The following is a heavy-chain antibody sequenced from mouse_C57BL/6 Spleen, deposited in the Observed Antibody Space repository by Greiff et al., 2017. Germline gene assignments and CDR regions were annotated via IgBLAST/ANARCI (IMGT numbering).Heavy chain of an antibody. Sequence: QVQLQQPGAELVKPGASVKMSCKASGYTFTSYWITWVKQRPGQGLEWIGDIYPGSGSTNYNEKFKGKATLTVDTSSSTAYMQLSSLTAEDSAVYYCARRGTAPDYWGQGTTLTVSS. J-gene: IGHJ2*01. CDR2: IYPGSGST. V-gene: IGHV1-55*01. CDR3: ARRGTAPDY. D-gene: IGHD3-3*01. CDR1: GYTFTSYW.